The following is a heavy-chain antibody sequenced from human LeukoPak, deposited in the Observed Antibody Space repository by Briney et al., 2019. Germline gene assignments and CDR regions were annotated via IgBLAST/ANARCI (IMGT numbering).Heavy chain of an antibody. CDR3: ATDLGDYGDYIRE. V-gene: IGHV3-15*01. CDR1: GFTFSSYA. Sequence: GGSLRLSCAASGFTFSSYAMSWIRQAPGKGLEWVGRIKSKSAGGTTDYPAPVKGRFIISRDDSKNMVYLQMNSLKTDDTALYYCATDLGDYGDYIREWGQGTLVTVSS. D-gene: IGHD4-17*01. CDR2: IKSKSAGGTT. J-gene: IGHJ4*02.